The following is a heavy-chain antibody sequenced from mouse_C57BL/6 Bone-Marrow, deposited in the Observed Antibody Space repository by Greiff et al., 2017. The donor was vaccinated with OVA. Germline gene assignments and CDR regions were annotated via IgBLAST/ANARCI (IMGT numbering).Heavy chain of an antibody. CDR1: GYTFTDHT. J-gene: IGHJ1*03. CDR3: ARDYYGSPWYFDV. V-gene: IGHV1-78*01. D-gene: IGHD1-1*01. Sequence: VQLQESDAELVKPGASVKISCKVSGYTFTDHTIHWMKQRPEQGLEWIGYIYPRDGSTKYNEKFKGKATLTADKSSSTAYMQLNSLTSEDSAVYFCARDYYGSPWYFDVWGTGTTVTVSS. CDR2: IYPRDGST.